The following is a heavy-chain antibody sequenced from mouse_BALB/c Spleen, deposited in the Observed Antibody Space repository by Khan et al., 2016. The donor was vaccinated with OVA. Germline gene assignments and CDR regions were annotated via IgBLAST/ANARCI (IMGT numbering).Heavy chain of an antibody. V-gene: IGHV2-6-1*01. CDR2: IWSDGST. J-gene: IGHJ4*01. Sequence: QMQLEESGPGLVAPSQSLSITCTISGFSLTNYGVHWVRLPPGKGLVWLVVIWSDGSTTYNSALKSRLSISKDNSKSHVFLKMNSLQTDDTAMYYCARQPYYHYYVMDYGGQGTSVTVSS. CDR3: ARQPYYHYYVMDY. D-gene: IGHD2-10*01. CDR1: GFSLTNYG.